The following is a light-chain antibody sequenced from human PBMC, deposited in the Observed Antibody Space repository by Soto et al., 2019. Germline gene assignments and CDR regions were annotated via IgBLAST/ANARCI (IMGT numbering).Light chain of an antibody. Sequence: QSVLTQPPSVSAAPGQKVTISCSGSSSNIGGNSVSWYQQLPGTAPKLHIYDDNTRPSGIPDRSSGSKSGTSATLGITGFQTGDEADYYCGSWDSSLSAYVFGTGTKVTVL. CDR3: GSWDSSLSAYV. CDR2: DDN. CDR1: SSNIGGNS. J-gene: IGLJ1*01. V-gene: IGLV1-51*01.